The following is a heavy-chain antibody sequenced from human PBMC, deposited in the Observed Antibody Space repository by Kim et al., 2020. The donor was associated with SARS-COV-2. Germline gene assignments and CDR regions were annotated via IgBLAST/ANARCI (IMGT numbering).Heavy chain of an antibody. Sequence: SETLSLTCTVSGGSVSSGSYYWSWLRQPPGKGLEWSGYIYYSWSTNYNPSLKSRVTISVDTSKNQFSLKLSSVTAAVTTVYYCARFIVGYSYGEIDYWGQRTLVTVSS. CDR3: ARFIVGYSYGEIDY. J-gene: IGHJ4*01. V-gene: IGHV4-61*01. CDR1: GGSVSSGSYY. CDR2: IYYSWST. D-gene: IGHD5-18*01.